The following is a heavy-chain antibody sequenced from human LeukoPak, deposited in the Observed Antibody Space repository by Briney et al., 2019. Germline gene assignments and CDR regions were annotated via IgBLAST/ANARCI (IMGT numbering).Heavy chain of an antibody. Sequence: SETLSLTCAVYGGSFSGYYWNWIRQPPAKGLEWIGEINDSGSTNYNPSLKSRVTISVDTSKNQSSLKLSSVTASDTAMYYCARAVDTAIMYNWFDPWGQGILVTVSS. D-gene: IGHD5-18*01. J-gene: IGHJ5*02. CDR2: INDSGST. CDR1: GGSFSGYY. CDR3: ARAVDTAIMYNWFDP. V-gene: IGHV4-34*01.